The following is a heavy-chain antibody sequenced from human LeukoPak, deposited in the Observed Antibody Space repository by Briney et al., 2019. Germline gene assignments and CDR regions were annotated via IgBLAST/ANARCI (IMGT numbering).Heavy chain of an antibody. CDR2: IYYSGST. J-gene: IGHJ5*02. Sequence: SETLSLTCTVSGGSMSPYHWGWIRQPPGKGLEWTGYIYYSGSTNYNPSLKSRVTISVDTSKNQFSLKLSSVTAADTAVYYCARIQLRYCSSTSCYNLPGVRFDPWGQGTLVTVSS. V-gene: IGHV4-59*12. D-gene: IGHD2-2*02. CDR3: ARIQLRYCSSTSCYNLPGVRFDP. CDR1: GGSMSPYH.